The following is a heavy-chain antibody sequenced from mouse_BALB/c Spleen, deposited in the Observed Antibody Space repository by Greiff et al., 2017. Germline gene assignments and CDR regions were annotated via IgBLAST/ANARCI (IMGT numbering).Heavy chain of an antibody. CDR1: GYAFSSYW. J-gene: IGHJ2*01. V-gene: IGHV1-80*01. Sequence: VQLQQSGAELVRPGSSVKISCKASGYAFSSYWMNWVKQRPGQGLEWIGQIYPGDGDTNYNGKFKGKATLTADKSSSTAYMQLSSLTSEDSAVYFCARSSYYGSSFDYWGQGTTLTVSS. CDR3: ARSSYYGSSFDY. D-gene: IGHD1-1*01. CDR2: IYPGDGDT.